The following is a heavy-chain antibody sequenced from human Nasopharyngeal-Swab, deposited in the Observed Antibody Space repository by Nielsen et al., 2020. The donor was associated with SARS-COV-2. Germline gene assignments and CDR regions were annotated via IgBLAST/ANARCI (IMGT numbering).Heavy chain of an antibody. CDR1: GYTFTGCY. V-gene: IGHV1-2*04. CDR2: INPNTGGT. J-gene: IGHJ6*03. D-gene: IGHD5-12*01. CDR3: ARGPGTGGYGAKSPRYQNSYYMDV. Sequence: ASVKVSCKASGYTFTGCYIYWVRQAPGQGLEWMGWINPNTGGTNYVQKFRGWVTMTRDTSISTAYMELSRLTSDDTAVYYCARGPGTGGYGAKSPRYQNSYYMDVWGKGTMVTVS.